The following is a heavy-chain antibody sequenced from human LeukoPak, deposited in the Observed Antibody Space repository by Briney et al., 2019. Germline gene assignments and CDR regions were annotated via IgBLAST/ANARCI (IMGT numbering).Heavy chain of an antibody. CDR2: ISGSGGST. J-gene: IGHJ4*02. CDR1: GFTFSSYG. Sequence: GGSLRLSCVASGFTFSSYGMHWVRQAPGKGLEWVSAISGSGGSTYYADSVKGRFTISRDNSKNTLYLQMNSLRAEDTAVYYCAKGQVTMVRGVTSFDYWGQGTLVTVSS. V-gene: IGHV3-23*01. CDR3: AKGQVTMVRGVTSFDY. D-gene: IGHD3-10*01.